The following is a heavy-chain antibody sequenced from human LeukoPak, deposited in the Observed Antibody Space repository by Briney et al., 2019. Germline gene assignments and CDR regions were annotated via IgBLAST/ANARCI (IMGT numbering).Heavy chain of an antibody. Sequence: PGGSLRLSCAASGFTFDDYGMSWVRQGPGKGLEWVSSISSSSSYIYYADSVKGRFTISRDNAKNSLYLQMNSLRAEDTALYYCARDRPGSYVDYWGQGTLVTVSS. CDR3: ARDRPGSYVDY. CDR1: GFTFDDYG. CDR2: ISSSSSYI. V-gene: IGHV3-21*04. D-gene: IGHD1-26*01. J-gene: IGHJ4*02.